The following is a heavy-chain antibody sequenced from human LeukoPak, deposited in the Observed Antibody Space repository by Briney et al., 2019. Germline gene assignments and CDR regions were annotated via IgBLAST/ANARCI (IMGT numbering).Heavy chain of an antibody. CDR1: GGSFSGYY. V-gene: IGHV4-34*01. CDR2: INHSGST. J-gene: IGHJ5*02. CDR3: ARDLNWFDP. Sequence: SETLSLTCAVYGGSFSGYYWSWIRQPPGKGLEWIGEINHSGSTNYNPSLKSRVTISLDTSKSQFSLKVRYVTAADTAVYYCARDLNWFDPWGQGTLVTVSS.